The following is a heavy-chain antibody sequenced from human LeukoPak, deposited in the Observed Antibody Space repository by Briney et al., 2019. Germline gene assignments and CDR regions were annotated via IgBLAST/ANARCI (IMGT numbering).Heavy chain of an antibody. V-gene: IGHV1-69*05. D-gene: IGHD6-13*01. CDR1: VGTFSSYA. J-gene: IGHJ4*02. CDR2: IIPIFGTA. CDR3: ARQALAAAGGFDY. Sequence: ASVKVSCKASVGTFSSYAISWVRQAPGQGLEWMGRIIPIFGTANYAQKFQGRVTITTDESTSTAYMELSSLRSEDTAVYYCARQALAAAGGFDYWGQGTLVTVSS.